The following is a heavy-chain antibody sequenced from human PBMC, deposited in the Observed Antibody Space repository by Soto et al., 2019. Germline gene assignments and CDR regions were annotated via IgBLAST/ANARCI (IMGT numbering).Heavy chain of an antibody. Sequence: GGSLRLSCAASGFTFSSYAMHWVRQAPGKGLEWVAVISYEGSNKYYADSVKGRFTISRDNSKNTLYLQMNSLRAEDTAVHYCARAFTIFGVVKSPGMDVWGQGT. CDR2: ISYEGSNK. CDR3: ARAFTIFGVVKSPGMDV. J-gene: IGHJ6*02. CDR1: GFTFSSYA. D-gene: IGHD3-3*01. V-gene: IGHV3-30-3*01.